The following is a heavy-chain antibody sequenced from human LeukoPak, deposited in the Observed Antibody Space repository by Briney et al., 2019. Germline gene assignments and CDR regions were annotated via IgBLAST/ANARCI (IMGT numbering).Heavy chain of an antibody. CDR3: AELGITMIGGV. D-gene: IGHD3-10*02. CDR1: GFTFSIYA. V-gene: IGHV3-48*03. CDR2: ISSSGSTI. Sequence: GGSLRLSCAASGFTFSIYAMHWVRQAPGKGLEWVSYISSSGSTIYYADSVKGRFTIYRDNAKNSLYLQMNSLRAEDTAVYYCAELGITMIGGVWGKGTTVTISS. J-gene: IGHJ6*04.